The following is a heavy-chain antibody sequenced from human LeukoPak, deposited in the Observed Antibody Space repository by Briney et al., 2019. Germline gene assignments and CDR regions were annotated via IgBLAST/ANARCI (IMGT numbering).Heavy chain of an antibody. CDR2: IYYSGNT. CDR3: ARHRGVADYDLWSGYSYWYFDL. CDR1: GGSISSSSYY. J-gene: IGHJ2*01. Sequence: PSETLSLTCTVSGGSISSSSYYWGWIRQPPGKGLEWIGSIYYSGNTYYNPSLKSRLTISVDTSKNQFSLNLSSVTAADTAVFYCARHRGVADYDLWSGYSYWYFDLWGRGTLVTVSS. V-gene: IGHV4-39*01. D-gene: IGHD3-3*01.